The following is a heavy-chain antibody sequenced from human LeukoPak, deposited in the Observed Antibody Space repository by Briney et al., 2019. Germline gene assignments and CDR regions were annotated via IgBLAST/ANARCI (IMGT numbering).Heavy chain of an antibody. J-gene: IGHJ4*02. V-gene: IGHV4-38-2*02. CDR3: ARTDYGGNY. CDR1: GYSISSGYY. Sequence: PSETLSLTCSVSGYSISSGYYWGWTRQPPGKGLEWIGSIYHSGRTYYNPSLKSRVTISVDTSKNQFSLKLSSMSAADTAVYYCARTDYGGNYWGQGTLVTVSS. D-gene: IGHD4-23*01. CDR2: IYHSGRT.